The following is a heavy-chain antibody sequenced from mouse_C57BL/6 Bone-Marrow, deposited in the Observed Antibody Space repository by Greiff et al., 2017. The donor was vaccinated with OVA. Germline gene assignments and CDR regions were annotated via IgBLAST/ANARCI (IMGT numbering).Heavy chain of an antibody. D-gene: IGHD2-3*01. CDR1: GYTFTSYG. Sequence: QVQLQQSGAELARPGASVKLSCKASGYTFTSYGISWVKQRTGQGLEWIGEIYPRSGNTYYNEKFKGKATLTADKSSSTAYMELRSLTSEDSAVYFCARWRWLLAKDYWGQGTTLTVSS. V-gene: IGHV1-81*01. CDR3: ARWRWLLAKDY. CDR2: IYPRSGNT. J-gene: IGHJ2*01.